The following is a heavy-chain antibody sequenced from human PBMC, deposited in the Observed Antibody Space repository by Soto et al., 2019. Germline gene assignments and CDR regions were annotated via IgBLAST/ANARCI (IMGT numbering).Heavy chain of an antibody. Sequence: NPSETLSLTCTVSGGSISSYYWSWIRQPPGKGLEWIGYIYYSGSTNYNPSLKSRVTISVDTSKNQFSLKLSSVTAADTAVYYCARVTSGSPQGADYWGQGTLVTVSS. J-gene: IGHJ4*02. CDR2: IYYSGST. CDR3: ARVTSGSPQGADY. D-gene: IGHD3-10*01. V-gene: IGHV4-59*01. CDR1: GGSISSYY.